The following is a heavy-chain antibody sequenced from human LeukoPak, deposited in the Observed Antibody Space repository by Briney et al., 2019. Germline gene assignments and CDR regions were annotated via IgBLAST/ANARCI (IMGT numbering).Heavy chain of an antibody. CDR1: GGSFSGDY. CDR3: ARLLMDARCFDY. CDR2: IYYSGST. V-gene: IGHV4-34*01. D-gene: IGHD2-2*01. J-gene: IGHJ4*02. Sequence: SETLSLTCAVYGGSFSGDYWSWIRQPPGKGLEWIGSIYYSGSTYYNPSLKSRVTISVDTSKNQFSLKLSSVTAADTAVYYCARLLMDARCFDYWGQGTLVTVSS.